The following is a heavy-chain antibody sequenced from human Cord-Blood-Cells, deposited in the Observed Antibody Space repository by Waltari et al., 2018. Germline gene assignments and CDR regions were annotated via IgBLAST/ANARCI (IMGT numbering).Heavy chain of an antibody. CDR1: GGSFSGYY. J-gene: IGHJ5*02. CDR3: ARRQNRQDCVVVRENWFDP. V-gene: IGHV4-34*01. D-gene: IGHD2-2*01. Sequence: QVQLQQWGAGLLKPSETLSLTCAVYGGSFSGYYWSWIRHPPGTGLEWIGEINHSGSTNYNPSLKSRVTISVDTSKNQFSLKLSSVTAADTAVYYCARRQNRQDCVVVRENWFDPWGQGTLVTVSS. CDR2: INHSGST.